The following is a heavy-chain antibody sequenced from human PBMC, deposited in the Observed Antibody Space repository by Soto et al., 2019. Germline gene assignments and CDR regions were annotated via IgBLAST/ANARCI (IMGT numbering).Heavy chain of an antibody. J-gene: IGHJ4*02. CDR2: ISPYNGNQ. CDR1: GYTFNIYG. D-gene: IGHD3-10*01. V-gene: IGHV1-18*01. Sequence: ASVKVSCKASGYTFNIYGINWVRQAPGQGLEWMGWISPYNGNQKYAQNLQGRVTMTTDTSTSTAYMELRSLRSDDTAMYYCARDLDGSGSYYTDYWGEGTLVTVSS. CDR3: ARDLDGSGSYYTDY.